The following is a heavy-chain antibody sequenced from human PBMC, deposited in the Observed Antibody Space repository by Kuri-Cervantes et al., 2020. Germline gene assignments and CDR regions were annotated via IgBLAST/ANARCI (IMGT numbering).Heavy chain of an antibody. J-gene: IGHJ5*02. CDR2: ITHSGST. V-gene: IGHV4-34*01. CDR1: GGSFSGYY. Sequence: SQTLSLTCGFYGGSFSGYYWSWIRQPPGKCLEWIGEITHSGSTNYNPSLKSRVTISVDTSKNPFSLKLSPVTAADTVVYYCARAALLRYFDWLNWFDPWGQETLVTVSS. D-gene: IGHD3-9*01. CDR3: ARAALLRYFDWLNWFDP.